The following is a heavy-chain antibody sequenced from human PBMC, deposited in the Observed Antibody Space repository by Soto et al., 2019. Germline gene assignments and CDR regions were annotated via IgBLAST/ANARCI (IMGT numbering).Heavy chain of an antibody. Sequence: ASVKVSCKASGYTFTSYYMHWVRQAPGQGLEWMGIINPSGGSTSYAQKFQGRVTMTRDTSTSTVYMELSSLRSEDTAVYYCARDGCSGGSCHPSSLKDYWGQGSLVT. CDR2: INPSGGST. CDR3: ARDGCSGGSCHPSSLKDY. D-gene: IGHD2-15*01. V-gene: IGHV1-46*01. CDR1: GYTFTSYY. J-gene: IGHJ4*02.